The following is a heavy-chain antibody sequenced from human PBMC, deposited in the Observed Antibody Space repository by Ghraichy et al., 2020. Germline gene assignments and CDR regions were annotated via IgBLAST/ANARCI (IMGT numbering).Heavy chain of an antibody. V-gene: IGHV4-59*01. CDR1: GGSISSYY. D-gene: IGHD6-25*01. CDR2: IYYSGST. CDR3: ARSSSAYYYGMDV. Sequence: ETLSLTCTVSGGSISSYYWSWIRQPPGKGLEWIGYIYYSGSTNYNPSLKSRVTISVDTSKNQFSLKLSSVTAADTAVYYCARSSSAYYYGMDVWGQGTTVTVSS. J-gene: IGHJ6*02.